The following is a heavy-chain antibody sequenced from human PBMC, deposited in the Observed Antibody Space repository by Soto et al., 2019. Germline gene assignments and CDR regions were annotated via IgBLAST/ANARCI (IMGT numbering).Heavy chain of an antibody. CDR3: ARGKLAYSSENYMDV. Sequence: SDTLSLTCAVYGGSFSGYYWSWIRQPPGKGLEWIGEINHSGSTNYNPSLKSRVTISVDTSKNQFSLKLSSVTAADTAVYYCARGKLAYSSENYMDVWGKGTTVTVSS. CDR2: INHSGST. V-gene: IGHV4-34*01. J-gene: IGHJ6*03. CDR1: GGSFSGYY. D-gene: IGHD6-19*01.